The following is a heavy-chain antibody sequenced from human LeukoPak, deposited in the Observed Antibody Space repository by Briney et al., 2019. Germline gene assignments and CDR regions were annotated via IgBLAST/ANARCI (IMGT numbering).Heavy chain of an antibody. CDR2: INPSGGST. V-gene: IGHV1-46*01. Sequence: GASVKVSCKASGYTFTSYYMHWVRQAPGQGLGWMGIINPSGGSTSYAQKFQGRVTMTRDTSTSTVYMELSSLRSEDTAVYYCARDLGRSCYYLGAFDIWGQGTMVTVSS. J-gene: IGHJ3*02. CDR3: ARDLGRSCYYLGAFDI. D-gene: IGHD3-22*01. CDR1: GYTFTSYY.